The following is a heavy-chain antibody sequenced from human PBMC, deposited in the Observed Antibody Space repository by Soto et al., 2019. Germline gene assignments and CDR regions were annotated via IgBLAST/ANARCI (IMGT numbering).Heavy chain of an antibody. D-gene: IGHD3-3*01. J-gene: IGHJ4*02. CDR3: ARDGSGYDFDY. CDR1: GGTVSSYA. V-gene: IGHV1-69*06. Sequence: QVQLVQSGAEVKKPGSSVKVSCKASGGTVSSYAISWVRQAPGQGLDWMGGIIPIFGTANYAQKFQGRVTITADKYTSTAYMYLSSLRSEEADVYYFARDGSGYDFDYWGRGTLVTVSS. CDR2: IIPIFGTA.